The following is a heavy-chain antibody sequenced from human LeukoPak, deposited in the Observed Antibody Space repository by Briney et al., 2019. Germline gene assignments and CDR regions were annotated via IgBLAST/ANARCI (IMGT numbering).Heavy chain of an antibody. J-gene: IGHJ5*02. CDR1: GGSISSGSYY. CDR3: AGDFYDSGSYRENWFDP. V-gene: IGHV4-61*02. D-gene: IGHD3-10*01. CDR2: IYTSGST. Sequence: PSETLSLTCTVSGGSISSGSYYWSWIRQPAGKGLEWIGRIYTSGSTNYNPSLKSRVTISIDRSKIQISLKLNSVTAADTAVYFCAGDFYDSGSYRENWFDPWGQGTLVTVSS.